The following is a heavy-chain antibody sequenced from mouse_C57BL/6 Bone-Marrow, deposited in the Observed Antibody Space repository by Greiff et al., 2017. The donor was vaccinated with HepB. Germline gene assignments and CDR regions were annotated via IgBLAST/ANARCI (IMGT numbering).Heavy chain of an antibody. Sequence: QVQLQQSGPELVKPGASVKISCKASGYAFSSSWMNWVKQRPGKGLEWIGRIYPGDGDTNYNGKFKGKATLTADKSSSTAYMQLSSLTSEDSAVYFCAPLITTVVAPYYAMDYWGQGTSVTVSS. CDR1: GYAFSSSW. CDR3: APLITTVVAPYYAMDY. J-gene: IGHJ4*01. V-gene: IGHV1-82*01. D-gene: IGHD1-1*01. CDR2: IYPGDGDT.